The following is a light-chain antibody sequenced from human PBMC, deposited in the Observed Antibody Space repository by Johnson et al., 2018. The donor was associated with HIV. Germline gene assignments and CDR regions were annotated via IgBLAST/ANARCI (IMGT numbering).Light chain of an antibody. Sequence: QSVLTQPPSVSAAPGQKVSISCSGSSSNIGNNYVSWYQQLPGTAPKLLIYDNNKRPSGITDRFPGSKSGTSATLGITGLQTGDEADYYCGTWDSSLSVFYVFGTGTKVTVL. J-gene: IGLJ1*01. V-gene: IGLV1-51*01. CDR1: SSNIGNNY. CDR3: GTWDSSLSVFYV. CDR2: DNN.